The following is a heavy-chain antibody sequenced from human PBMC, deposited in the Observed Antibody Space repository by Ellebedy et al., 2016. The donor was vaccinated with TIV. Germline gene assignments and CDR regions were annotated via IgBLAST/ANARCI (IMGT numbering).Heavy chain of an antibody. D-gene: IGHD3-10*01. CDR1: GFTFSSYA. CDR2: ISYDGSNK. Sequence: GESLKISXAASGFTFSSYAMHWVRQAPGKGLEWVAVISYDGSNKYYADSVKGRFTISRDNSKNTLYLQMNSLRAEDTAVYYCARDKVSGDPYYYYYGMDVWGQGTTVTVSS. CDR3: ARDKVSGDPYYYYYGMDV. J-gene: IGHJ6*02. V-gene: IGHV3-30-3*01.